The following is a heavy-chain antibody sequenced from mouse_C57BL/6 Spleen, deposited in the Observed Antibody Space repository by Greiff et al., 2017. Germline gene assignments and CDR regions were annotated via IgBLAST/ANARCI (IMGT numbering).Heavy chain of an antibody. D-gene: IGHD2-5*01. J-gene: IGHJ3*01. CDR2: INPSSGYT. Sequence: QVQLQQSGAELARPGASVKMSCKASGYTFTSYTMHWVKQRPGQGLEWIGYINPSSGYTKYNQKFKDKATLTADKSSSTAYMQLSSLTSEDSAVYYCATYSNYEGFAYWGQGTLVTVSA. CDR1: GYTFTSYT. V-gene: IGHV1-4*01. CDR3: ATYSNYEGFAY.